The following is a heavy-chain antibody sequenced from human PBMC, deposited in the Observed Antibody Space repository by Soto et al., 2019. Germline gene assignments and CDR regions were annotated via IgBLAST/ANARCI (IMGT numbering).Heavy chain of an antibody. Sequence: ASVKVSCKASGYTFTSYGISWLRQSPGQGLEWMGWISAYNGNTNYAQKLQGRVTMTTDTSTSTAYMELRSLRSDDTAVYYCARDSLAHDTYYYDSSGYYSDYWGQGTLVTVSS. V-gene: IGHV1-18*04. CDR2: ISAYNGNT. D-gene: IGHD3-22*01. J-gene: IGHJ4*02. CDR3: ARDSLAHDTYYYDSSGYYSDY. CDR1: GYTFTSYG.